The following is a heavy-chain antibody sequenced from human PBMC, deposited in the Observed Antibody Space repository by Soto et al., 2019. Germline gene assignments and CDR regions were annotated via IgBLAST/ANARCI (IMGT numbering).Heavy chain of an antibody. CDR2: IYHSGST. J-gene: IGHJ4*02. V-gene: IGHV4-4*02. CDR1: GGSISSSNW. CDR3: ARSYCTNGVCYRPLDY. D-gene: IGHD2-8*01. Sequence: SETLSLTCAVSGGSISSSNWWSWVRQPPGKGLEWIGEIYHSGSTNYNPSLKSRVTISVDKSKNQFPLKLSSVTAADTAVYYCARSYCTNGVCYRPLDYWGQGTLVTVSS.